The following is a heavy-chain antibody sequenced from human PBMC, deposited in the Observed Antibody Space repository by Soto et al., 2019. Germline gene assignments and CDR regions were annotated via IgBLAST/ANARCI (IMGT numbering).Heavy chain of an antibody. Sequence: SETLSLTCSVSGGSISSGDHSWSWIRQSPGKGLEWIGYIYYSGSPYYNPSLKSRLTISVDTSKNQFSLKLSSVTAADTAVYYCDREVSGDYFDNWGQGTLVTVSS. D-gene: IGHD3-10*01. V-gene: IGHV4-30-4*01. CDR3: DREVSGDYFDN. CDR1: GGSISSGDHS. CDR2: IYYSGSP. J-gene: IGHJ4*02.